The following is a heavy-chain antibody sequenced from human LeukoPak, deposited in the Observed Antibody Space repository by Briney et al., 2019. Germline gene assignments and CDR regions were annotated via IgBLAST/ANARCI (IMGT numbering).Heavy chain of an antibody. CDR1: GSSISSSNW. D-gene: IGHD6-19*01. V-gene: IGHV4-4*02. Sequence: SETLSLTCAVSGSSISSSNWWSWVRQPPGKGLEWIGEIYHSGITNYNPSLKSRVTISVDKFKNQFSLKLSSVTAADTAVYYCARPVAGTFDYWGQGTLVTVSS. J-gene: IGHJ4*02. CDR2: IYHSGIT. CDR3: ARPVAGTFDY.